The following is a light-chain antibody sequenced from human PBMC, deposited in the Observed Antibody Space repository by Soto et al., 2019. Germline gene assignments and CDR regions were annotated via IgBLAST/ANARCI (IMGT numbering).Light chain of an antibody. V-gene: IGKV3-20*01. CDR3: QQYGSSPFT. J-gene: IGKJ3*01. Sequence: EIVLTQSPGTLSLSPGERATLSCRASQSVSSSYLAWYQQKPGQAPRLLIYGASSRATGIPDRFSGSGSGTDFTLTSSRLDTEDFAVYYCQQYGSSPFTFGPGTKVDIK. CDR2: GAS. CDR1: QSVSSSY.